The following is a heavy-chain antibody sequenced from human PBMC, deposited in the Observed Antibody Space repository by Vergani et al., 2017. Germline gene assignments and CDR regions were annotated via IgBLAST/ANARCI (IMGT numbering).Heavy chain of an antibody. CDR3: ARPPLPPVTHTVTTEDY. J-gene: IGHJ4*02. CDR1: GFTFSSYS. CDR2: IISSSSYI. D-gene: IGHD4-17*01. Sequence: EVQLVESGGGLVKPGGSLRLSCAASGFTFSSYSMNWVRQAPGKGLEWVSSIISSSSYIYYADSVKGRFTISRDNAKNSLYLQMNSLRAEDTAVYYCARPPLPPVTHTVTTEDYWGQGTLVTVSS. V-gene: IGHV3-21*01.